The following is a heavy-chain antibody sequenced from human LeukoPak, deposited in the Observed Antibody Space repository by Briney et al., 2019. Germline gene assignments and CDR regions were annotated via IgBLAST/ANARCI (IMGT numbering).Heavy chain of an antibody. D-gene: IGHD2-15*01. CDR2: IIPTFGTA. J-gene: IGHJ4*02. CDR3: ARGPLPCSGGSCYRIFDY. CDR1: GGTFSSYA. Sequence: SVKVSCKASGGTFSSYAISWVRQAPGQGLEWKGGIIPTFGTANYAQKFQGRVTITTDESTSTAYMELSSLRSEDTAVYYCARGPLPCSGGSCYRIFDYWGQGTLVTVSS. V-gene: IGHV1-69*05.